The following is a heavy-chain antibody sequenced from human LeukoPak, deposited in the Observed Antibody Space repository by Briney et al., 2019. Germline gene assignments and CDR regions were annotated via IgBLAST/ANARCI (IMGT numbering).Heavy chain of an antibody. CDR3: ARLDYYASGFFEY. D-gene: IGHD3-10*01. CDR1: GGSIKSYY. J-gene: IGHJ4*02. CDR2: IYYSGST. Sequence: SETLSLTCTVSGGSIKSYYWSWIRQPPGKGLEWIGYIYYSGSTNYNPSLKSRVTISVDTSKNQFSLKMSSVTATDTAVYYCARLDYYASGFFEYWGRGTLVTVSS. V-gene: IGHV4-59*08.